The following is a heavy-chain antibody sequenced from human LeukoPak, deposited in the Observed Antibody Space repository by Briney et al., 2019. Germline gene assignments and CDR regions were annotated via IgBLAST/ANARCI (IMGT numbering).Heavy chain of an antibody. CDR3: AKDPSGSYTFDY. J-gene: IGHJ4*02. V-gene: IGHV3-23*01. CDR1: GLSLSRYY. D-gene: IGHD1-26*01. CDR2: ISGSGGST. Sequence: PGGSLRLSCADSGLSLSRYYMSWVRQAPGKGLEWVSAISGSGGSTYYADSVKGRFTISRDNSKNTLYLQMNSLRAEDTAVYYCAKDPSGSYTFDYWGQGTLVTVSS.